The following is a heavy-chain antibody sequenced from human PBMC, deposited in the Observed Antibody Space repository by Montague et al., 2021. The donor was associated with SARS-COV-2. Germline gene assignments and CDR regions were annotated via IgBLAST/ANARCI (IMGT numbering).Heavy chain of an antibody. CDR2: IYYSGST. V-gene: IGHV4-39*01. J-gene: IGHJ3*02. CDR1: GGSISSSSYY. D-gene: IGHD3-22*01. CDR3: ASFPTSYYYDSKAAPATPDAFDI. Sequence: SETLSLTCTVSGGSISSSSYYWGWIRQPPGKGREWIGSIYYSGSTYYNPSLKSRVTISVDTSKNKFSLKLSSVTAADTAVYYCASFPTSYYYDSKAAPATPDAFDIWGQGTMVTVSS.